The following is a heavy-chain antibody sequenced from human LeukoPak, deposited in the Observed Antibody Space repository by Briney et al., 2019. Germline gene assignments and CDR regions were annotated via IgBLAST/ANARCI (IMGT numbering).Heavy chain of an antibody. V-gene: IGHV1-69*05. CDR3: ARDPGYCSGGSCSSAYFDY. D-gene: IGHD2-15*01. CDR2: FIPIFATA. CDR1: GGTFSNFA. Sequence: GASVKVSCKASGGTFSNFAICWVRQAPGQGLEWMGVFIPIFATAIYAQNLQGRVTTTTDESTSTAYMELSSLRSEDTAVYYCARDPGYCSGGSCSSAYFDYWGQGTLVTVSS. J-gene: IGHJ4*02.